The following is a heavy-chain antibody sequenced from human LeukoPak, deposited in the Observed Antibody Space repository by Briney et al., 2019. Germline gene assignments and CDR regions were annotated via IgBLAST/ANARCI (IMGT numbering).Heavy chain of an antibody. CDR3: ARTYCSSTSCYEG. CDR1: GFTFSSYS. Sequence: GGSLRLSCAASGFTFSSYSMNWVRQAPGKGLEWVSYISSSSSTIYYADSVKGRFTISRHNSKNTLYLQMNSLRAEDTAVYYCARTYCSSTSCYEGWGQGTLVTVSS. D-gene: IGHD2-2*01. V-gene: IGHV3-48*01. CDR2: ISSSSSTI. J-gene: IGHJ4*02.